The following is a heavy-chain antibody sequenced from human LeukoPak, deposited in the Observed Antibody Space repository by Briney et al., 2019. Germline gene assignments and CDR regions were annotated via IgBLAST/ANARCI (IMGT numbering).Heavy chain of an antibody. D-gene: IGHD3-10*01. V-gene: IGHV3-48*03. CDR1: GFTFSSYE. Sequence: PGGPLRLSCEGFGFTFSSYEMNWVRQAPGKGLEWVSYISSSGRTIYYADSVKGRFTISRDNAKDSLYLQMNSLRPEDTAVYYCARDCITLFRGVKYYDYWGQGTLVTVPS. CDR2: ISSSGRTI. CDR3: ARDCITLFRGVKYYDY. J-gene: IGHJ4*02.